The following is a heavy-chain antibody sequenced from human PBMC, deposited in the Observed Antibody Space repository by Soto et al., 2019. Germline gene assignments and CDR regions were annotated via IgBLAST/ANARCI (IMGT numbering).Heavy chain of an antibody. CDR2: INPSGGST. Sequence: ASVKVSCKASGYTFTSYYIHWVRQAPGQGLEWMGIINPSGGSTSYAQKFQGRVTMTSDTSTSTVYMELSSLRSEDTAVYYCATRGYLEPFDYWGQGTLVTVSS. D-gene: IGHD1-1*01. J-gene: IGHJ4*02. CDR3: ATRGYLEPFDY. V-gene: IGHV1-46*03. CDR1: GYTFTSYY.